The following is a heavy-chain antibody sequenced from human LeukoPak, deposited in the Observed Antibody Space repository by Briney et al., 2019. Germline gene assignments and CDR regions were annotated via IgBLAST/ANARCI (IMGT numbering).Heavy chain of an antibody. CDR2: IRSTTYGGTT. D-gene: IGHD3-22*01. V-gene: IGHV3-49*04. J-gene: IGHJ3*02. Sequence: GGSLRLSCTASGFSFGDYAMTWVRQAPGKGLEWVGFIRSTTYGGTTEYAASVKGRFTISRDDSKSIAYLQMNSLKTEDTAVYYCTTDSSPTFYYDSSAYYAAFDIWGQGTMVTVSS. CDR1: GFSFGDYA. CDR3: TTDSSPTFYYDSSAYYAAFDI.